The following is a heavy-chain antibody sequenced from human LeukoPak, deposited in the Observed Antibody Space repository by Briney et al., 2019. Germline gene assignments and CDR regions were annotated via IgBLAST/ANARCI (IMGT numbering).Heavy chain of an antibody. V-gene: IGHV3-66*02. CDR1: GFTVSSNY. CDR2: ICSGGST. CDR3: ASTTLDRTYYYYYMDV. J-gene: IGHJ6*03. D-gene: IGHD3/OR15-3a*01. Sequence: GGSRRLSCAASGFTVSSNYMSWVRQAPGKGLEWVSVICSGGSTYYADSVKGRFTISRDNSKNTLHLQMNSLRAENTAVYYCASTTLDRTYYYYYMDVWGKGTTVTVSS.